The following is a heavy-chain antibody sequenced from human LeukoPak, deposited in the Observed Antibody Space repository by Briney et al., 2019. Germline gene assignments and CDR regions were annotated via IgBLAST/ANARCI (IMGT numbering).Heavy chain of an antibody. D-gene: IGHD1-26*01. CDR3: ARVYSGSFSPFDY. CDR2: ISSSGSHI. V-gene: IGHV3-21*01. J-gene: IGHJ4*02. CDR1: GFTFSSYS. Sequence: GGSLRLSCAASGFTFSSYSMNWVRQAPGKGLEWVSSISSSGSHIYYADSVKGRITISRDNAKNSVYLQMNSLRAEDTAVYYCARVYSGSFSPFDYWGQGTLVTVSS.